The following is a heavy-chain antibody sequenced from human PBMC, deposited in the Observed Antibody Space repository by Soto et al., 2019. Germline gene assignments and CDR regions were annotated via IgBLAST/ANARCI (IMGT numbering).Heavy chain of an antibody. D-gene: IGHD2-15*01. CDR2: IRSKANNYAT. CDR3: NTPSRASCSGGNCYDY. Sequence: GGSLRLSCAASGFTFSGSAVHWVRQASGKGLEWVGRIRSKANNYATTYGAPVKGRFTISRDDSKNTAYLQMDSLKTEDTAVYFCNTPSRASCSGGNCYDYWGQGTLVTVSS. V-gene: IGHV3-73*01. J-gene: IGHJ4*02. CDR1: GFTFSGSA.